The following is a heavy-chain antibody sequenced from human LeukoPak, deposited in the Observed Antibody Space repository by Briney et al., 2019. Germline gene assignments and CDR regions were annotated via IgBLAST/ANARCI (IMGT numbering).Heavy chain of an antibody. CDR2: MYYTGST. D-gene: IGHD5-18*01. CDR3: ARTTEGGYSYGYFYYYYMDV. J-gene: IGHJ6*03. CDR1: GGAISSGSYY. Sequence: PSETLSLTCIVSGGAISSGSYYWGWIRQPPGKGLEWIGSMYYTGSTYNSPSLKSRVTISVDTSKNQFSLKLTSVTAADTAVYYCARTTEGGYSYGYFYYYYMDVWGKGTTVTISS. V-gene: IGHV4-39*07.